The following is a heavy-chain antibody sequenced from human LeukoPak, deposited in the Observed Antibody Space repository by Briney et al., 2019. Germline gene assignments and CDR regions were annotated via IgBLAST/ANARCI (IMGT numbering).Heavy chain of an antibody. J-gene: IGHJ6*03. CDR1: GYTFTSYD. D-gene: IGHD3-10*01. V-gene: IGHV1-8*03. CDR2: MNPNSGNT. Sequence: ASVKVSCKASGYTFTSYDINWVRQATGQGPEWMGWMNPNSGNTGYAQKFQGRVTITRNTSISTAYMELSSLRSEDTAVYYCAREPTGGYYYYMDVWGKGTTVTVSS. CDR3: AREPTGGYYYYMDV.